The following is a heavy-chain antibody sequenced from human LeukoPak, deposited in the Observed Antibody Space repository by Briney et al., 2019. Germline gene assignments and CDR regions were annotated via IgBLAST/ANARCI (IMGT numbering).Heavy chain of an antibody. CDR3: GIDSSGYSVFDY. CDR2: IYYSGST. CDR1: GGSISSGDYY. J-gene: IGHJ4*02. Sequence: PSETLSLTCTVSGGSISSGDYYWSWIRQPPGKGLEWIGYIYYSGSTYYNPSLKSRVTISVDTSKNHLSLKLSSVTAADTDVYYCGIDSSGYSVFDYWGQGTLVTVSS. D-gene: IGHD3-22*01. V-gene: IGHV4-30-4*01.